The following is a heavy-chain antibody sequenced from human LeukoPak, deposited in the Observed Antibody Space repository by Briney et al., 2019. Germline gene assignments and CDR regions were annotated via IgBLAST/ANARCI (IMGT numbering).Heavy chain of an antibody. D-gene: IGHD2-21*02. J-gene: IGHJ4*02. CDR2: IYYSGTT. CDR1: GGSIRSYY. Sequence: SETLSLTCSVSGGSIRSYYWSRIRQPPGKGLEWIGCIYYSGTTHYNSSPKSRVTISVNTSKSQFSLKLSSVTAADTAVYYCARHVSSDSPNDYWGQGTLVTVSS. V-gene: IGHV4-59*08. CDR3: ARHVSSDSPNDY.